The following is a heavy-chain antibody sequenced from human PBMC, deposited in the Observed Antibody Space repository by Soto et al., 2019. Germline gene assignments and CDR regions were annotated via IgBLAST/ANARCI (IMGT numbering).Heavy chain of an antibody. CDR3: ARGAAGIATFDY. J-gene: IGHJ4*02. CDR2: IYWDDDK. Sequence: SGPTLVNPTQTLTLTCTFSGFSLSTSGVGVGWIRQPPGKALEWLALIYWDDDKRYSPSLNSRLTISMDTSKNLLSLRLTSVAAADTALYYCARGAAGIATFDYWGQGILVTVSS. D-gene: IGHD6-13*01. CDR1: GFSLSTSGVG. V-gene: IGHV2-5*02.